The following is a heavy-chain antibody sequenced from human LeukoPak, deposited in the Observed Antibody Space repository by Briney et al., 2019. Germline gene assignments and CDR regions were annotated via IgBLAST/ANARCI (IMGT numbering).Heavy chain of an antibody. CDR1: GGSISSYY. CDR2: IYYSGST. CDR3: ARGRYYYDTPAASFDY. D-gene: IGHD3-22*01. Sequence: SETLSLTCTVSGGSISSYYWSWIRQPPGKGLEWIGYIYYSGSTNYNPSLKSRVTISVDTSKNQFSLKLSSVTAAGTAVYYCARGRYYYDTPAASFDYWGQGTLVTVSS. V-gene: IGHV4-59*01. J-gene: IGHJ4*02.